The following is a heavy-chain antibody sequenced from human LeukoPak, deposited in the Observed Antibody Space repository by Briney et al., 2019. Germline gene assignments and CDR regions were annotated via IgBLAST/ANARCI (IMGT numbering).Heavy chain of an antibody. CDR1: GFTLNMYS. D-gene: IGHD3-3*01. J-gene: IGHJ4*02. V-gene: IGHV3-23*01. Sequence: GGSLRLSCEISGFTLNMYSMSWVRQAPGKGLEWVSLISGHAGSTQYADSVEGRFTISRDVRRNTLYLQMYSLRAEDTATYFCAEDGFQSSEWSPPLNSWGQGTLVTVSA. CDR3: AEDGFQSSEWSPPLNS. CDR2: ISGHAGST.